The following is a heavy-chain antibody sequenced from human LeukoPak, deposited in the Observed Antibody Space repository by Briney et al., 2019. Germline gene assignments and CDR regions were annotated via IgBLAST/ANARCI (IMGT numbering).Heavy chain of an antibody. CDR1: GGSISSYY. D-gene: IGHD3-16*01. CDR3: ARETSQKGAHYMDV. J-gene: IGHJ6*03. V-gene: IGHV4-59*01. CDR2: IYYSGST. Sequence: PSETLSLTCTVSGGSISSYYWSWIRQPPGKGLEWIGYIYYSGSTNYNPSLKSRVTISVDTSKDQFSLKLSSVTAADTAVYYCARETSQKGAHYMDVWGKGTTVTISS.